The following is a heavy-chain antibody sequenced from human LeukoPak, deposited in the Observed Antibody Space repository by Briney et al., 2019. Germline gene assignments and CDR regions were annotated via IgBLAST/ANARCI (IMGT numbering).Heavy chain of an antibody. J-gene: IGHJ3*02. CDR1: GFTFSSYS. CDR3: ASFAHDAFDI. Sequence: RTGGSLRLSCAASGFTFSSYSMNWVRQAPGKGLEWVSSISSSSSYIYYADSVKDRFTISRDNAKNSLYLQMNSLRAEDTAVYYCASFAHDAFDIWGQGTMVTVSS. D-gene: IGHD2-21*01. CDR2: ISSSSSYI. V-gene: IGHV3-21*01.